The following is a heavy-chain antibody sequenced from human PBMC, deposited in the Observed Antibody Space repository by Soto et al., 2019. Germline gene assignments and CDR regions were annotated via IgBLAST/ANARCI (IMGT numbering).Heavy chain of an antibody. J-gene: IGHJ4*02. D-gene: IGHD2-8*02. CDR3: AREYSLAVLAPGY. CDR2: ISNDGSNK. CDR1: GFTFSSYA. V-gene: IGHV3-30-3*01. Sequence: GGSLRLSCAASGFTFSSYAMHRVRQAPGKGLEWVAVISNDGSNKHYADSVKGRFTISRDNSKNTLYLQMSSLRADDTAVYYCAREYSLAVLAPGYWGQGTLVTVSS.